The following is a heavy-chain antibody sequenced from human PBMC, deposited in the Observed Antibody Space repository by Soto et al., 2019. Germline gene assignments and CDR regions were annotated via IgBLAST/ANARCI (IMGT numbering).Heavy chain of an antibody. CDR3: ARGYSYGYNSQSLYYYYYGMDV. CDR1: GGTFSSYA. CDR2: IIPIFGTA. Sequence: ASVKVSCKASGGTFSSYAIRWVRQAPGQGREWMGGIIPIFGTANYAQKFQGRVTITADESTSTAYMELSSLRSEDTAVYYCARGYSYGYNSQSLYYYYYGMDVWGQGATVTVSS. V-gene: IGHV1-69*13. D-gene: IGHD5-18*01. J-gene: IGHJ6*02.